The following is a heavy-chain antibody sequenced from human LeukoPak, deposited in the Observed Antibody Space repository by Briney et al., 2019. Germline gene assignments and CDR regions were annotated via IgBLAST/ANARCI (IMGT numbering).Heavy chain of an antibody. CDR2: ISGSSDHI. CDR1: GFTFSRYT. J-gene: IGHJ4*02. Sequence: RPGGSLRLSCVASGFTFSRYTMNWVRQAPGKGLEWVTAISGSSDHIHYADSMKGRFTISRDNAKNSLYLQMNSLTAEDTAVYYCARDFFDSSGHYYDAYWGQGTLVTVSS. D-gene: IGHD6-19*01. V-gene: IGHV3-21*01. CDR3: ARDFFDSSGHYYDAY.